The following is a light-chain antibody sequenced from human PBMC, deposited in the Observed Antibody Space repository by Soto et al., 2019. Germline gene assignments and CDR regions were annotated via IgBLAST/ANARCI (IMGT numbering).Light chain of an antibody. Sequence: DIQMTQYPSSLSASVAARVTITCRASQDISKNLAWYQQIPGKAPKLLIFAASTLQSGVPSRFSASGSGTYFILTVGGLQPEDAATYYCQQTKGFPLTFGGGTKVEIK. CDR3: QQTKGFPLT. CDR1: QDISKN. V-gene: IGKV1-12*01. CDR2: AAS. J-gene: IGKJ4*01.